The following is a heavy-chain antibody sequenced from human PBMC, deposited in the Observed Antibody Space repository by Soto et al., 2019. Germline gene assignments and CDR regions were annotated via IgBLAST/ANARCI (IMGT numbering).Heavy chain of an antibody. CDR2: IYYTGNT. CDR1: GGSISSTSYY. J-gene: IGHJ4*02. CDR3: ARVDSSGFLDY. D-gene: IGHD3-22*01. Sequence: PSETLSLTCTVSGGSISSTSYYWGWIRQPPGKGLEWIGHIYYTGNTYYNPSLKSRVTISVDTSKNQFSLKLSSVTAADTAVFYCARVDSSGFLDYWGQGALVTIPS. V-gene: IGHV4-39*01.